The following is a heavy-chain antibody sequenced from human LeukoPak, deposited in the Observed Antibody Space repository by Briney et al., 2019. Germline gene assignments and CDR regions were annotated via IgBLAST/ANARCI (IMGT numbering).Heavy chain of an antibody. CDR3: ARGRSSGWYYYYGMDV. Sequence: SETLSLTCTVSGGSISSYYWSWIRQPPGKGLEWIGYIYYSGSTNYNPSLKSRGTISVDTSKNQFSLKLSSVTAADTAVYYCARGRSSGWYYYYGMDVWGQGTTVTVSS. V-gene: IGHV4-59*12. CDR2: IYYSGST. J-gene: IGHJ6*02. CDR1: GGSISSYY. D-gene: IGHD6-19*01.